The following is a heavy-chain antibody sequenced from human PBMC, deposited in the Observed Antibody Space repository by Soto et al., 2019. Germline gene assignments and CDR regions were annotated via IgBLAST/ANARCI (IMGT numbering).Heavy chain of an antibody. CDR1: GGSISSGGYS. V-gene: IGHV4-30-2*01. Sequence: SETLSLTCAVSGGSISSGGYSWSWIRQPPGKGLEWIGYIYNSGSTYYNTSLKSRVTISVDRSKNQFSMKLSSVTAADTAVYYCARVKGGYCSGGSCYSAALYYMNVWGKGTTVTVSS. D-gene: IGHD2-15*01. CDR3: ARVKGGYCSGGSCYSAALYYMNV. CDR2: IYNSGST. J-gene: IGHJ6*03.